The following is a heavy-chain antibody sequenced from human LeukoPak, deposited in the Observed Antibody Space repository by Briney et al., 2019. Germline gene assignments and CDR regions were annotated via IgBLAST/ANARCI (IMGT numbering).Heavy chain of an antibody. D-gene: IGHD2-15*01. J-gene: IGHJ4*02. V-gene: IGHV3-64D*06. CDR1: GFXFSSYA. CDR3: VKESKTVSWPFDY. Sequence: PGGSLRLSCSASGFXFSSYAMHWVCQAPGQGLEYVSAISSNGGSTYYADSVKGRFTISRDNSKNTLYIQMSSLRAEDTAVYYCVKESKTVSWPFDYWGQGTLVTVSS. CDR2: ISSNGGST.